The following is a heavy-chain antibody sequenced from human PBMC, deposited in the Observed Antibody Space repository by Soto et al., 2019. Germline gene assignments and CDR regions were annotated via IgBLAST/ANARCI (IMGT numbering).Heavy chain of an antibody. J-gene: IGHJ2*01. D-gene: IGHD2-15*01. CDR3: SGGNTYWYFDL. Sequence: EVQLVESGGGLIQPGGSLRLSCAASGFTVSSHYMSWVRQAPGKGLEWVSSISSSGGYIHYADSVKGRFTISRDSAKNSLFLQMNSLRAEDTAVYYCSGGNTYWYFDLWGRGTLVTVSS. CDR2: ISSSGGYI. CDR1: GFTVSSHY. V-gene: IGHV3-21*01.